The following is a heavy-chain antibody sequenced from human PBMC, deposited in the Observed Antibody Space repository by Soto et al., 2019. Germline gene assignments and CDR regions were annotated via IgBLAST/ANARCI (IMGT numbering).Heavy chain of an antibody. CDR1: GFPFSSYT. J-gene: IGHJ6*02. CDR2: ITTAATRNI. V-gene: IGHV3-21*02. Sequence: EVQLVESGGSLVNPGGSLRLSCSASGFPFSSYTMYWVRQAPGKGLEWVSSITTAATRNIFYADSVKGRFTISRDNANNILFIQMNNVRVEDTAVYYCVRDDPIFGAIPRMDIWGQGTTVTVSS. D-gene: IGHD3-3*01. CDR3: VRDDPIFGAIPRMDI.